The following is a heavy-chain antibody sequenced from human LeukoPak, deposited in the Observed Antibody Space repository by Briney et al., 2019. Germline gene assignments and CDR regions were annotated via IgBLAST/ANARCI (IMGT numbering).Heavy chain of an antibody. CDR2: ISSSSSTI. J-gene: IGHJ4*02. CDR1: GFTFSSYS. CDR3: ARDRSIAVAGILAFDY. V-gene: IGHV3-48*01. D-gene: IGHD6-19*01. Sequence: GGSLRLSCAASGFTFSSYSMNWVSQAPGKGLEWVSYISSSSSTIYYADSVKGRFTISRDNAKNSLYLQMNSLRAEDTAVYYCARDRSIAVAGILAFDYWGQGTLVTVSS.